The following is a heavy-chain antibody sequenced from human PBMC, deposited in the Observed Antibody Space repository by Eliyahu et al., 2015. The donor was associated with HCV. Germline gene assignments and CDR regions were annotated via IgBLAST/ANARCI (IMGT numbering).Heavy chain of an antibody. Sequence: QLQLQESGPGLVKPSETLSLTCXXXGGSISSSSYYWGWIXQPPGKGLEWIGSXYYSGSTYYNPSLKSRVTISVDTSKNQFSLKLSSVTAADTAVYYCASVVALYYFDYWGQGTLVTVSS. J-gene: IGHJ4*02. CDR2: XYYSGST. D-gene: IGHD2-15*01. CDR3: ASVVALYYFDY. CDR1: GGSISSSSYY. V-gene: IGHV4-39*01.